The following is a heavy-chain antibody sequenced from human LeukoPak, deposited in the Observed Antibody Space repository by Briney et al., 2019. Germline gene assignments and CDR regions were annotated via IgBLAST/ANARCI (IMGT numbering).Heavy chain of an antibody. CDR2: ISYSGST. Sequence: SETLSLTCTVSGGSISSSRYYWAWIRQPPGKGLDWIGSISYSGSTYYNSSLKSRLTISVDTSKNQFSLRLSSVTAADTAVYYCATSEYDFWSGDYGYWGQGTLVTVSS. J-gene: IGHJ4*02. CDR3: ATSEYDFWSGDYGY. V-gene: IGHV4-39*01. D-gene: IGHD3-3*01. CDR1: GGSISSSRYY.